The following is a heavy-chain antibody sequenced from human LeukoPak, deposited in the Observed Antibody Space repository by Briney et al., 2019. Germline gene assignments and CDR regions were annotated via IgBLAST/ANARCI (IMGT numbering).Heavy chain of an antibody. V-gene: IGHV5-51*01. CDR3: ARAQVFGVVIPTSFDP. J-gene: IGHJ5*02. Sequence: GEPLKISCKGSGYSFPNYWIAWVRKMPGKGLEWMGIIYPRDSDTRYSPSFQGQVTISADKSITTAYLQWSSLKASDTGIYYCARAQVFGVVIPTSFDPWGQGTLVTVSS. D-gene: IGHD3-3*01. CDR2: IYPRDSDT. CDR1: GYSFPNYW.